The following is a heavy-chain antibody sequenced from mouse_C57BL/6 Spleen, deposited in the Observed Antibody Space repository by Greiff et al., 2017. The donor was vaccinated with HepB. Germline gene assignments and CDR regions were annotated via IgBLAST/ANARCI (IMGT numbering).Heavy chain of an antibody. J-gene: IGHJ2*01. D-gene: IGHD2-4*01. CDR2: ILPGSGST. CDR1: GYTFTGYW. V-gene: IGHV1-9*01. Sequence: VKLQESGAELMKPGASVKLSCKATGYTFTGYWIEWVKQRPGHGLEWIGEILPGSGSTNYNEKFKGKATFTADTSSNTAYMQLSSLTTEDSAIYYCARRYYDYDGGPVDYWGQGTILTVSS. CDR3: ARRYYDYDGGPVDY.